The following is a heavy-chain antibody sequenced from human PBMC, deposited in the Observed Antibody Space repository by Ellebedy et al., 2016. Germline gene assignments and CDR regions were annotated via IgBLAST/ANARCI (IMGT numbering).Heavy chain of an antibody. CDR1: GFTFSIYG. CDR3: ARAGDPYSDFEFYYYAMDV. Sequence: GGSLRLSCAASGFTFSIYGMHWVRQAPGKGLEWVAVIWYDGSNKYYADSVKGRFTISRDNSKNTLFLQMNSLRAEDTAVYYCARAGDPYSDFEFYYYAMDVWGQGTTVTVSS. V-gene: IGHV3-33*01. J-gene: IGHJ6*02. D-gene: IGHD4-11*01. CDR2: IWYDGSNK.